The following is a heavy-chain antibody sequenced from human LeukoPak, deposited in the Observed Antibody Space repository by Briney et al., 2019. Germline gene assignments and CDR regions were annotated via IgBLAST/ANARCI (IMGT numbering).Heavy chain of an antibody. V-gene: IGHV4-30-4*01. CDR2: IYYSGST. D-gene: IGHD3-22*01. Sequence: SETLSLTCTVPGGSISSGDYYWSWIRQPPGKGLEWIGYIYYSGSTYYNPSLKSRVTISVDTSKNQFSLKLSSVTAADTAVYYCARGSYYYDSSGYYYFDYWGQGTLVTVSS. J-gene: IGHJ4*02. CDR1: GGSISSGDYY. CDR3: ARGSYYYDSSGYYYFDY.